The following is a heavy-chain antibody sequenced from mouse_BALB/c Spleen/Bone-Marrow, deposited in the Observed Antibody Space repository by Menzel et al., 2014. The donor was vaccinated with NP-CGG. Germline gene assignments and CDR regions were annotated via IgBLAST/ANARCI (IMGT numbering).Heavy chain of an antibody. V-gene: IGHV14-3*02. D-gene: IGHD1-1*01. Sequence: EVQLQQSGAELVKPGASVKLSCTASGFNIKDTYMHWVKQRPEQCLEWIGRIDPAYGNTKYDPKFQGMATITSDTSSNTDVLQLSSLTSEDTAIYYCASYYYGSSSFAYWGQGTLVTGSA. CDR1: GFNIKDTY. CDR2: IDPAYGNT. J-gene: IGHJ3*01. CDR3: ASYYYGSSSFAY.